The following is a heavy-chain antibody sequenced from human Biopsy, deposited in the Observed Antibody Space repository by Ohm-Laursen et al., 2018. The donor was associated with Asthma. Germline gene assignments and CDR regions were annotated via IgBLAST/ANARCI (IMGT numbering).Heavy chain of an antibody. D-gene: IGHD3-9*01. CDR3: ARTYYDFLTGQVKDVFGV. CDR1: GYNFISFA. CDR2: VNTGNGDT. V-gene: IGHV1-3*04. J-gene: IGHJ3*01. Sequence: ASVKVSCKVSGYNFISFAIHWVRQAPGQRLEWMGWVNTGNGDTKYSQKFQGRVTITRDTSASTAYMELRSLRSEDTATHYCARTYYDFLTGQVKDVFGVWGQGTMVTVSS.